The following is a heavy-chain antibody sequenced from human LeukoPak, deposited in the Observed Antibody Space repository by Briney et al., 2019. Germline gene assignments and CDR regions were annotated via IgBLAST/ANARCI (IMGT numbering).Heavy chain of an antibody. Sequence: GGSLRLSCAASGFTFSTYEMNWVRQAPGKGLEWVSYISGSGSATYYADSVKGRVTISRDNAKNSLHLQMNSLRAEDTAVYYCARDPYYYDSSNYRYFDYWGQGTLVTVSS. J-gene: IGHJ4*03. D-gene: IGHD3-22*01. CDR2: ISGSGSAT. CDR3: ARDPYYYDSSNYRYFDY. V-gene: IGHV3-48*03. CDR1: GFTFSTYE.